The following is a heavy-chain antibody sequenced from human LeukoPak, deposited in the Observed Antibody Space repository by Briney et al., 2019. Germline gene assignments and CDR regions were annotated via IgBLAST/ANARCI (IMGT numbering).Heavy chain of an antibody. D-gene: IGHD5-12*01. CDR1: GFTFSDYY. Sequence: GVSLRLPCAASGFTFSDYYMSWIRQAPGKGLEWVSYISSSGTTIYYADSVKGRFTVSRDNAKNSLYLQMDSLRAEDTALYYCATDQGAYGGYGLDYWDQGTLVTV. CDR3: ATDQGAYGGYGLDY. V-gene: IGHV3-11*04. CDR2: ISSSGTTI. J-gene: IGHJ4*02.